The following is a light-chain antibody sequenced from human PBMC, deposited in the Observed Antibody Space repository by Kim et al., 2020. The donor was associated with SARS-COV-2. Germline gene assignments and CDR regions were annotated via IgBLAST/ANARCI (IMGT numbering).Light chain of an antibody. V-gene: IGKV3-15*01. CDR2: SEC. Sequence: SSGEGTTLTCRASQSGSSNIYWDRQKPGKAHRLMIYSECTRGSGIPARYSGSGSGTEIDLTISSLQSEDFEVYYCKQYNNWTALTFGGGTKVDIK. CDR1: QSGSSN. CDR3: KQYNNWTALT. J-gene: IGKJ4*02.